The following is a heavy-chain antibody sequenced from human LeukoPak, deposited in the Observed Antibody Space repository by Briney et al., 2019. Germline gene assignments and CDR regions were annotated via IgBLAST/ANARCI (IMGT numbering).Heavy chain of an antibody. J-gene: IGHJ3*02. CDR2: TYYRSKWYN. Sequence: SQTLSLTCAISGDSVSSNSAAWNWIRQSPSRGLEWLGGTYYRSKWYNDYAVSVKSRITINPDTSKNQFSLQLSSVTAADTAVYYCARELRNVVVTAIEDAFDIWGQGTMVTVSS. D-gene: IGHD2-21*02. V-gene: IGHV6-1*01. CDR3: ARELRNVVVTAIEDAFDI. CDR1: GDSVSSNSAA.